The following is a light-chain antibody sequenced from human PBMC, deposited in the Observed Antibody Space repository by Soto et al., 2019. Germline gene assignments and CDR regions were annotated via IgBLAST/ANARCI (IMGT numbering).Light chain of an antibody. CDR1: SSDIGAYDY. Sequence: QSALTQPASLSGSPGQSITISCTGTSSDIGAYDYVSWFQQHPGKAPKLMISEVNNRPSGVSNRFSGSKSGNTAYLTISGLQVEDEAEYFCFSFKTTSTHVFGTGTQVTVL. CDR2: EVN. CDR3: FSFKTTSTHV. J-gene: IGLJ1*01. V-gene: IGLV2-14*01.